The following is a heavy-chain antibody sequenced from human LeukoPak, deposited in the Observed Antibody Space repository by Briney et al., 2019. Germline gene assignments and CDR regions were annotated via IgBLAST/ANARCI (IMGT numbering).Heavy chain of an antibody. J-gene: IGHJ4*02. CDR3: ARAPRVASTGRFDY. V-gene: IGHV1-18*01. CDR1: GYSFTNYG. Sequence: GASVKVSCKASGYSFTNYGVNWVRQAPGQGLEWLGWISGYTGNTDYAQKFQGRVTMTTDTPTTTAYMELRSLRSDDTAVYYCARAPRVASTGRFDYWGQGTLVTVSS. D-gene: IGHD6-13*01. CDR2: ISGYTGNT.